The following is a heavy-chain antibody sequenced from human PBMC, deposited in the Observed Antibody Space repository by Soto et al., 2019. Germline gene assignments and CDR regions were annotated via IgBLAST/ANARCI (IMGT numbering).Heavy chain of an antibody. Sequence: ASVKVSCKASGYTFTSYGISWVRQAPGQGLEWMGWISAYNGNTNYAQKLQGRVTMTTDTSTSTAYMELRSLRSDDTAVYYCARDLNEADWSGYNFDYWGQGTLVTVYS. D-gene: IGHD3-9*01. J-gene: IGHJ4*02. CDR1: GYTFTSYG. CDR3: ARDLNEADWSGYNFDY. CDR2: ISAYNGNT. V-gene: IGHV1-18*04.